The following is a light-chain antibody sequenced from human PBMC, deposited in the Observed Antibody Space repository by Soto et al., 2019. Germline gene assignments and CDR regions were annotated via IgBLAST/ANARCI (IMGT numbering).Light chain of an antibody. V-gene: IGKV3-11*01. J-gene: IGKJ4*01. CDR1: RSVSSY. Sequence: EIVLTQSPATLSLSPGERATLSCGASRSVSSYLAWYQQKPGQAPRLLISDASYRATGIPARFSGSGSGTDFTLAISRLQPEDVAVYYCQHRSEWPPRVTLGGGTKVQMK. CDR2: DAS. CDR3: QHRSEWPPRVT.